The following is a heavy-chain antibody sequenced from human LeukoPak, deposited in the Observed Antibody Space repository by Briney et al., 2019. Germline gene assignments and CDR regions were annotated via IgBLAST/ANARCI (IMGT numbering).Heavy chain of an antibody. J-gene: IGHJ3*02. CDR3: ARGPSDSSGYYYEGDAFDI. V-gene: IGHV1-2*02. Sequence: ASVKVSCKASGYTFTGYYMHWVRQAPGQGLEWMGWINPNSGGTNYGQKFQGRVTMTRDTSMSIVYMELSRLRSDDTAVYYCARGPSDSSGYYYEGDAFDIWGQGTVVTVSS. CDR2: INPNSGGT. D-gene: IGHD3-22*01. CDR1: GYTFTGYY.